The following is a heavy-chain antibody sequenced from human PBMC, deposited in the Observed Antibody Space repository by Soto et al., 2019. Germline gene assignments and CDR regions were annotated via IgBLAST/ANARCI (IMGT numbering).Heavy chain of an antibody. CDR1: GYTFTGYY. Sequence: ASVKVSCKASGYTFTGYYMHWVRQAPGQGLEWMGWINPNSGGTNYAQKFQGRVTMTRDTSISTAYMELSRLRSDDTAAYCCARAPNPYSSSSGWFDPWGQGTLVTVSS. D-gene: IGHD6-6*01. CDR3: ARAPNPYSSSSGWFDP. V-gene: IGHV1-2*02. J-gene: IGHJ5*02. CDR2: INPNSGGT.